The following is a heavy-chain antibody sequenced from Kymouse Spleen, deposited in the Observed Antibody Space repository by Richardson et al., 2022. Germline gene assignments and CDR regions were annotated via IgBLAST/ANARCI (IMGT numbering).Heavy chain of an antibody. D-gene: IGHD3-22*01. Sequence: QVQLQQWGAGLLKPSETLSLTCAVYGGSFSGYYWSWIRQPPGKGLEWIGEINHSGSTNYNPSLKSRVTISVDTSKNQFSLKLSSVTAADTAVYYCARGPYYYDSSGYYYRWFDPWGQGTLVTVSS. CDR1: GGSFSGYY. CDR3: ARGPYYYDSSGYYYRWFDP. J-gene: IGHJ5*02. V-gene: IGHV4-34*01. CDR2: INHSGST.